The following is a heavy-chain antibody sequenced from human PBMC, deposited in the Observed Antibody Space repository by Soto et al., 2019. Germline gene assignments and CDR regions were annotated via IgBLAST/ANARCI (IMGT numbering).Heavy chain of an antibody. CDR3: ARRAVVGNYFDY. J-gene: IGHJ4*02. D-gene: IGHD6-19*01. CDR1: VGSITITNW. Sequence: SETLSITCAFSVGSITITNWWSWFRQPPGKGLEWIGEIYHSGSTNYNPSLKSRVTISVDKSKNQFSLKLSSVTAADTAVYYCARRAVVGNYFDYWGQGTLVTVSS. V-gene: IGHV4-4*02. CDR2: IYHSGST.